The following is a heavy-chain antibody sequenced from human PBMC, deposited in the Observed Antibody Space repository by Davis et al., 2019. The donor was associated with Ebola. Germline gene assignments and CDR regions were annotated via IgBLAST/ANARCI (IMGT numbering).Heavy chain of an antibody. Sequence: GESLKISCVTSGFTFYRYEMNWVRQAPGKGLEWVSFISDSGSPIYYADSIKGRFTISRDTARSSVHLQMDSLRAEDTAIYYCARGPLTALDYWGQGTLVTVSS. V-gene: IGHV3-48*03. J-gene: IGHJ4*02. CDR3: ARGPLTALDY. CDR1: GFTFYRYE. D-gene: IGHD3-9*01. CDR2: ISDSGSPI.